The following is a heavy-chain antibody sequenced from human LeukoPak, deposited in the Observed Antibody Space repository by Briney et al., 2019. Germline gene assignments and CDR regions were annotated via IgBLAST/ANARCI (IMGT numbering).Heavy chain of an antibody. V-gene: IGHV3-48*03. CDR2: ISSSGSTI. Sequence: GGSLRLSCAASGFSFSSYEMNWVRQAPGKGLEWVSYISSSGSTIYYADSVKGRFTISRDNAKNSLYLQMNSLRAEDTAVYYCARADAAIFFGGTYADAFDMWGQGTMVTVSS. CDR1: GFSFSSYE. CDR3: ARADAAIFFGGTYADAFDM. D-gene: IGHD3-3*01. J-gene: IGHJ3*02.